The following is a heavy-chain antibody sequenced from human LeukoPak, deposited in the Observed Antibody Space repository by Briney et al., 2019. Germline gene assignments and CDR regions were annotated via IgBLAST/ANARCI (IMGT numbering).Heavy chain of an antibody. CDR1: GGTFSIYA. CDR2: ISPIFGPP. CDR3: AREVQPHCSTTSCSGNY. D-gene: IGHD2-2*01. Sequence: ASVKVSRKASGGTFSIYAMNWVRQAPGQGLEWMGRISPIFGPPTYAQEFQGRITIITDQSTNMAYMELSSLRSEDTAVYYCAREVQPHCSTTSCSGNYWGQGTLVTVSS. V-gene: IGHV1-69*05. J-gene: IGHJ4*02.